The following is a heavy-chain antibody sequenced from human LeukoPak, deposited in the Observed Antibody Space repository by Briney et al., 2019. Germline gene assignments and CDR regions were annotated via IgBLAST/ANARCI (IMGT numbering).Heavy chain of an antibody. CDR3: ARVGEYYYGMDV. CDR1: GFTFSSYW. J-gene: IGHJ6*02. CDR2: INNDGSST. V-gene: IGHV3-74*01. Sequence: GGSLRLSWAASGFTFSSYWMHWVRQAPGKGLVWVSCINNDGSSTSNADSVKGRFTLSRDNAKNTLYLQMNSLRAEDTAVYYCARVGEYYYGMDVWGQGTTVTVSS.